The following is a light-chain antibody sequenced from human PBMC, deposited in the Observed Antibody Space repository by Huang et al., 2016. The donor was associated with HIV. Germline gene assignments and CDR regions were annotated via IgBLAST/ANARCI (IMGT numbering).Light chain of an antibody. CDR3: LHYYGNPPRT. CDR2: WAS. J-gene: IGKJ1*01. CDR1: QSVLYSSDNKNY. V-gene: IGKV4-1*01. Sequence: DIVVTQSPDSLAVSLGERATINCKSSQSVLYSSDNKNYLAWYQHKPGQPPRLLIYWASTRESGVPDRVSGSGSGTDFTLTISSLQAEDVAVYYCLHYYGNPPRTFGQGTKVELK.